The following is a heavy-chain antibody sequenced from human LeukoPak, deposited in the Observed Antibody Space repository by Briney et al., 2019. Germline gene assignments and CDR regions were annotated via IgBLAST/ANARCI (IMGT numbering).Heavy chain of an antibody. Sequence: GGSLRLSCAASGFTFSSYSMNWVRQAPGKGLEWVSSISSSSSYIYYADSVKGRFTTSRDNAKNSLYLQMNSLRAEDTAVYYCARVIPLGSYHRAGYWGQGTLVTVSS. CDR3: ARVIPLGSYHRAGY. J-gene: IGHJ4*02. V-gene: IGHV3-21*01. CDR2: ISSSSSYI. CDR1: GFTFSSYS. D-gene: IGHD1-26*01.